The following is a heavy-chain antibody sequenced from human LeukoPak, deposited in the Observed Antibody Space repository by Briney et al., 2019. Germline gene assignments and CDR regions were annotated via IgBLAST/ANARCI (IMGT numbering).Heavy chain of an antibody. CDR2: IKSKTDGGTT. CDR1: GFTFSNAW. V-gene: IGHV3-15*01. J-gene: IGHJ4*02. CDR3: TRIIKSGSFDY. D-gene: IGHD1-26*01. Sequence: GGSLRLSCAASGFTFSNAWMNWVRQAPGKGLEWVGRIKSKTDGGTTDYAAPVKGRFTISRDDSTNTLFLQMNSPKTEDTALYYCTRIIKSGSFDYWGQGTLVTVSS.